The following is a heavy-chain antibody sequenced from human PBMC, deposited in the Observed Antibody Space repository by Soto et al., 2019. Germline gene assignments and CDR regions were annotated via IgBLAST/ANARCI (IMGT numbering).Heavy chain of an antibody. J-gene: IGHJ5*02. Sequence: QVQLQESGPGLVRPSQTLSLTCTVSGGSISSADYYWSWIRQPPGKGLEWIGHIFSTGTTSYNPSLNRRVTISMDTSKKQGSLKVNSVTAADTAVYYCAGDGVVVVDVLKRGWWFDPWGQGTLVTVSS. V-gene: IGHV4-30-4*01. CDR3: AGDGVVVVDVLKRGWWFDP. D-gene: IGHD2-15*01. CDR1: GGSISSADYY. CDR2: IFSTGTT.